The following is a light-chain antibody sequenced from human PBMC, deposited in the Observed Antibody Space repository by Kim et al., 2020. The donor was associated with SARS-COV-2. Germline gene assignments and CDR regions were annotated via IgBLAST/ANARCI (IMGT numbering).Light chain of an antibody. CDR3: QQYHNGPLPYT. CDR2: AAS. Sequence: EIVMTQSPATLSVSPGERATLSCRASQSVGINLAWYQQKPGQSPRLLIYAASTRATGIPARFSGSGSGTEFTLTISSLLSEDFAVYFCQQYHNGPLPYTFGQGTKPEI. V-gene: IGKV3-15*01. J-gene: IGKJ2*01. CDR1: QSVGIN.